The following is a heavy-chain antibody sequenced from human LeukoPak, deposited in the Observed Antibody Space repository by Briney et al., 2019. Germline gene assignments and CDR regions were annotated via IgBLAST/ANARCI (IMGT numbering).Heavy chain of an antibody. CDR1: GFTFSSYA. CDR3: AKAGDSSGWPLGLYYGMDV. Sequence: LPGRSLRLSCAASGFTFSSYAMSWVRQAPGKGLEWVSAISVSGGSTYYADSVKGRFTISRDNSKNTLYLQMNSLRAEDTAVYYCAKAGDSSGWPLGLYYGMDVWGQGTTVTVSS. D-gene: IGHD6-19*01. J-gene: IGHJ6*02. CDR2: ISVSGGST. V-gene: IGHV3-23*01.